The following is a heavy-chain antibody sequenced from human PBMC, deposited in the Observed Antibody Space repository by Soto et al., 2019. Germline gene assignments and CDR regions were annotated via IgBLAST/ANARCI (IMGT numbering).Heavy chain of an antibody. CDR2: INHSGST. CDR1: GGSFSGYY. J-gene: IGHJ5*02. V-gene: IGHV4-34*01. CDR3: ARDRAGSSSWFDP. D-gene: IGHD1-26*01. Sequence: SETLSLTCAVYGGSFSGYYWSWIRQSPGKGLEWIGEINHSGSTNYNPSLKSRVTISVDTSKNQFSLKLSSVTAADTAVYYCARDRAGSSSWFDPWGQGTLVTVSS.